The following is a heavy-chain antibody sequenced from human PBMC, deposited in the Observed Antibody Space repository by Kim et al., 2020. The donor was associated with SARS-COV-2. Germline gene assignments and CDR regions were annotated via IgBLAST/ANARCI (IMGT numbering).Heavy chain of an antibody. CDR3: ARDRGGYSYGSDY. CDR2: IRSKAYGGST. Sequence: GGSLRLSCTTSGFTFAEYAMNWFRQAPGKGLEWVGFIRSKAYGGSTEYAAYVKGRITIYRDDSKSIGYMQMNSLKTEDTAVYYCARDRGGYSYGSDYWG. V-gene: IGHV3-49*03. D-gene: IGHD5-18*01. J-gene: IGHJ4*01. CDR1: GFTFAEYA.